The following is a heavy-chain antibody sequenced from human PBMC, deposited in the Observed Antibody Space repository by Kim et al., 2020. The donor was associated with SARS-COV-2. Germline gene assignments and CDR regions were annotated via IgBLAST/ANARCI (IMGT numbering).Heavy chain of an antibody. Sequence: FQRRVTITADESKSTAYMELSSLRSEDTAVYYCARDRRMDYDSSGSFDYWGQGTLVTVSS. D-gene: IGHD3-22*01. V-gene: IGHV1-69*01. CDR3: ARDRRMDYDSSGSFDY. J-gene: IGHJ4*02.